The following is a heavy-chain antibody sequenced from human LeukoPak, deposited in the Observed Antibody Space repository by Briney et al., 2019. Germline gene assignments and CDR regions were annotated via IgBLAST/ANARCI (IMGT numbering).Heavy chain of an antibody. V-gene: IGHV4-34*01. CDR1: GGSISSYY. J-gene: IGHJ4*02. D-gene: IGHD7-27*01. CDR3: ASPKLGMRRRFDY. CDR2: INHSGST. Sequence: SETLSLTCTVSGGSISSYYWSWLRQPPGKGLEWIGEINHSGSTNYNPSLKSRVTISVDTSKNQFSLKLSSVTAADTAVYYCASPKLGMRRRFDYWGQGTLVTVSS.